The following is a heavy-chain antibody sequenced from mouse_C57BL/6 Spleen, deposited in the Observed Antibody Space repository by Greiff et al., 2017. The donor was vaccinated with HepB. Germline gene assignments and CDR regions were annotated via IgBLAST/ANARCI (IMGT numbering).Heavy chain of an antibody. CDR2: IDPSDSYT. V-gene: IGHV1-69*01. J-gene: IGHJ4*01. CDR3: SRWRGYYAMDY. Sequence: QVQLQQPGAELVMPGASVKLSCKASGYTFTSYWMHWVKQRPGQGLEWIGEIDPSDSYTNYNQKFKGKSTLTVDKSSSTAYMQLSSLTSEDSAVYYCSRWRGYYAMDYWGQGTSVTVSS. CDR1: GYTFTSYW.